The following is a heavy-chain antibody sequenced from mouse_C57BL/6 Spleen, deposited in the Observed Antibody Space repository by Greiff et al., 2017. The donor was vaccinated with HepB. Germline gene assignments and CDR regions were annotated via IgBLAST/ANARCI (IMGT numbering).Heavy chain of an antibody. CDR2: INPNNGGT. J-gene: IGHJ4*01. CDR3: ARDGSSYLYAMDY. V-gene: IGHV1-22*01. Sequence: VQLKESGPELVKPGASVKMSCKASGYTFTDYNMHWVKQSHGKSLEWIGYINPNNGGTSYNQKFKGKATLTVNKSSSTAYMELRSLTSEDSAVYYCARDGSSYLYAMDYWGQGTSVTVSS. CDR1: GYTFTDYN. D-gene: IGHD1-1*01.